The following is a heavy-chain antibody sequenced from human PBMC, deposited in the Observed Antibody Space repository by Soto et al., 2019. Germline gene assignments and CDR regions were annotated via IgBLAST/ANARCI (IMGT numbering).Heavy chain of an antibody. V-gene: IGHV3-48*03. CDR3: ARESIGCGGDCLDY. Sequence: EVQLVESGGGLVQPGGSLRLSCAASGFTFSNYEWNWVRQAPGKGLEWISYIDTSGDAIFYADSVKGRFAVSRDNTMNSLYLQMNSLRAEDTAAYYCARESIGCGGDCLDYWGQGTLVTVSS. J-gene: IGHJ4*02. CDR2: IDTSGDAI. CDR1: GFTFSNYE. D-gene: IGHD2-21*01.